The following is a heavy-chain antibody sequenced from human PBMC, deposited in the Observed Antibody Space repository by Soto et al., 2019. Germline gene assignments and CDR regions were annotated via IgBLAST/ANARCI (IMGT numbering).Heavy chain of an antibody. CDR3: GTVPLDGNYANGVDV. Sequence: EVQLVESGGGLVQPGGSLRLSCAASGFNFNTYWMYWVRQAPGKGLEWVANIDTDGSRKNYVDSVKGRFIISRDNAKNSLLLQMNSLRADDTVVYYCGTVPLDGNYANGVDVWGQGTTVTVSS. V-gene: IGHV3-7*03. CDR2: IDTDGSRK. CDR1: GFNFNTYW. D-gene: IGHD4-17*01. J-gene: IGHJ6*02.